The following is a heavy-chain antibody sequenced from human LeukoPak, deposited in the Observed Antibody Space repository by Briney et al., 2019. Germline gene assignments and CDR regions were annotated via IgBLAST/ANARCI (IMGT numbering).Heavy chain of an antibody. CDR2: MNPNSGNT. Sequence: GASVKVSCKASGYTFTSYDINWVRQATGQGLEWMRWMNPNSGNTGYAQKFQGRVTMTRNTSISTAYMGLSSLRSEDTAVYYCARVKVMTIFGVVIPLNYGMDVWGQGTTVTVSS. V-gene: IGHV1-8*01. CDR1: GYTFTSYD. J-gene: IGHJ6*02. CDR3: ARVKVMTIFGVVIPLNYGMDV. D-gene: IGHD3-3*01.